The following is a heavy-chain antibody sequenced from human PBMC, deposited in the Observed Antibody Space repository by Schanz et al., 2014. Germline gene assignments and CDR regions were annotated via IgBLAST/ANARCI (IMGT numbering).Heavy chain of an antibody. V-gene: IGHV3-7*01. CDR2: IKQDGSEK. Sequence: VQLVESGGGVVQFGRSLRLSCVASGFTFSSYGMHWVRQAPGKGLEWVANIKQDGSEKYYVDAVKGRFTISRDNAKNSMYLHMKSLRGEDTAVYYCARDNYYGSGSCAYWGQGTLXTVSS. CDR3: ARDNYYGSGSCAY. J-gene: IGHJ4*02. CDR1: GFTFSSYG. D-gene: IGHD3-10*01.